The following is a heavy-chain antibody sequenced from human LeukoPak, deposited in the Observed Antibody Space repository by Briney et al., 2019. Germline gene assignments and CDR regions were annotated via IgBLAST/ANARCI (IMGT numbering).Heavy chain of an antibody. CDR3: ARHVEQQQLVDY. D-gene: IGHD6-13*01. Sequence: SETLSLTCTVSGGSISSSSYYWGWIRQPPGKGLEWIGSIYYSGSTYYNPSLKSRVTISVDTSKNQFSLRLSSVTAADTAVYYCARHVEQQQLVDYWGQGTLVTVSS. CDR2: IYYSGST. J-gene: IGHJ4*02. CDR1: GGSISSSSYY. V-gene: IGHV4-39*01.